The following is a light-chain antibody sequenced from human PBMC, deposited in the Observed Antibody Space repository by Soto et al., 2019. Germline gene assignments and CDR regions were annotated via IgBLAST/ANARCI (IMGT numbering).Light chain of an antibody. Sequence: DIQMTQSPSTLSASVGDRVTITCRASQSIYSWLAWFQQIPGKAPNLLIYKASTLESGVPSRFSGSGSGTEFTLTISSLQPDDFATYYCLHYYTSSRTFGQGTKVEIK. CDR3: LHYYTSSRT. V-gene: IGKV1-5*03. J-gene: IGKJ1*01. CDR2: KAS. CDR1: QSIYSW.